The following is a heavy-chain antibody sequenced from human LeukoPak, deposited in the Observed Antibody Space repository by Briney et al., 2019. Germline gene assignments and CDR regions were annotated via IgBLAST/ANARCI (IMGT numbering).Heavy chain of an antibody. J-gene: IGHJ5*02. CDR3: ARQGDYLNWFDP. V-gene: IGHV5-51*01. CDR2: IYPGDSDT. Sequence: GASLQISCKGSGCSFTSYWIGWVRQLPGKGLEWMGIIYPGDSDTRYSPSFQGQVTISADKSISTAYLQWSSLKASDTAMYYCARQGDYLNWFDPWGQGTLVTVSS. D-gene: IGHD2-21*01. CDR1: GCSFTSYW.